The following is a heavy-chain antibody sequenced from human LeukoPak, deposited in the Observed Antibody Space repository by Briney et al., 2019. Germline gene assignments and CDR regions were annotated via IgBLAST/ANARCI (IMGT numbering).Heavy chain of an antibody. D-gene: IGHD2-15*01. CDR3: ARCYGGSHSDY. V-gene: IGHV3-48*01. CDR2: ISSSSSTI. Sequence: GGSLRLSCAASGFTFSSYSMNWVRQAPGKGLEWVSYISSSSSTIYYADSVKGRFTISRDNAKNSLYLQMNSLRAEDTAVYYCARCYGGSHSDYWGQGTLVTVSS. CDR1: GFTFSSYS. J-gene: IGHJ4*02.